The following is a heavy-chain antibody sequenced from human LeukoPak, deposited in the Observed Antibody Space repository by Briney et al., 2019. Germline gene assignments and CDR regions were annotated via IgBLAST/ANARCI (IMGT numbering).Heavy chain of an antibody. D-gene: IGHD6-19*01. V-gene: IGHV3-30*02. CDR2: IRYDGSNK. CDR3: AKGSGWYYYYGMDI. CDR1: GFTFSSYG. J-gene: IGHJ6*02. Sequence: GGSLGLSCAASGFTFSSYGMHWVRQAPGKGLEWVAFIRYDGSNKYYADSVKGRFTISRDNSKNTLYLQMNSLRAEDTAVYYCAKGSGWYYYYGMDIWGQGTTVTVSS.